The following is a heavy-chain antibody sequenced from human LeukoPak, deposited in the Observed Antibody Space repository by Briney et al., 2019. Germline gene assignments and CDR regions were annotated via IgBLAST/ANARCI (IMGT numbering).Heavy chain of an antibody. CDR2: FSGSGASA. Sequence: GGSLRLSCVVSGFSFDSYAMSWVRQAPGKGLEWVSTFSGSGASAYYADSVKGRFTISRDYSKNTLYLQMNSLRAEDTAVYYCAKGVGGCSSSSCSIYFQHWGQGTLVTVSS. CDR1: GFSFDSYA. CDR3: AKGVGGCSSSSCSIYFQH. V-gene: IGHV3-23*01. D-gene: IGHD2-2*01. J-gene: IGHJ1*01.